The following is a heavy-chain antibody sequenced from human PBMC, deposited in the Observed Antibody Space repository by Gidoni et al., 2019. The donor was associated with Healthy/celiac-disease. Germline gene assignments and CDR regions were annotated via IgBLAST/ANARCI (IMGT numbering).Heavy chain of an antibody. CDR2: ISSSSSTI. D-gene: IGHD2-21*01. CDR1: GFTFMSES. J-gene: IGHJ4*02. Sequence: EVQLVASGGGLVQPGGSLRLACAASGFTFMSESMNWVRQAPGKGLEWVSYISSSSSTIYYADSVKGRFTISRDNAKNSLYLQMNSLRDEDTAVYYCARTPYCGGDCYFTEFDYWGQGTLVTVSS. V-gene: IGHV3-48*02. CDR3: ARTPYCGGDCYFTEFDY.